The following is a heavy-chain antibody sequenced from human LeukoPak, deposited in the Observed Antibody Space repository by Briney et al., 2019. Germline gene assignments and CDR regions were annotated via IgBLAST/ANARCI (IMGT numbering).Heavy chain of an antibody. Sequence: GGSLRLSCAASGFTFSSYSMNWVRQAPGKGLEWVSSISSSSSYIYYADSVKGRFTISRDNAKNSLYLQMNSLRAEDTAVYYCARGPPSGSSFIEAHPEGFDYWGQGTLVTVSS. CDR2: ISSSSSYI. V-gene: IGHV3-21*01. CDR3: ARGPPSGSSFIEAHPEGFDY. D-gene: IGHD1-26*01. CDR1: GFTFSSYS. J-gene: IGHJ4*02.